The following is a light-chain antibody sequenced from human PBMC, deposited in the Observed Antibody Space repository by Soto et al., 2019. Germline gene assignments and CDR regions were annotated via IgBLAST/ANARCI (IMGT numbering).Light chain of an antibody. Sequence: EIVMTQSPLTLPVTPGEPASISCRSSQSLLYNNTYNYLDWYVQKPGQSPQLLIYFGSNRAPGVPDRFSGSRSGTDFTLKINRVEAEDVGTYYCMQALQSLTFGQGTRLAIK. CDR2: FGS. CDR3: MQALQSLT. J-gene: IGKJ5*01. CDR1: QSLLYNNTYNY. V-gene: IGKV2-28*01.